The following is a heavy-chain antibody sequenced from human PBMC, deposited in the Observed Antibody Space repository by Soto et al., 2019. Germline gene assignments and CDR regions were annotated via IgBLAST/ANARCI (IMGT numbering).Heavy chain of an antibody. CDR1: GYTFTSYD. CDR3: ACGFGPEYNNNWFDP. CDR2: MNPNSGNT. J-gene: IGHJ5*02. Sequence: QVQLVQSGAEVKKPGASVKVSCKASGYTFTSYDINWARQATGQGLEWMGWMNPNSGNTGYAQKFQGRVTITRNTSVVTAYMELSSLGTEDTAVYYCACGFGPEYNNNWFDPWGKVTLVTVCS. V-gene: IGHV1-8*01. D-gene: IGHD1-1*01.